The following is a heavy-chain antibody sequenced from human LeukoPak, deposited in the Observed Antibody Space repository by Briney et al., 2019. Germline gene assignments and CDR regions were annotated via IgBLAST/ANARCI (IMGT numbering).Heavy chain of an antibody. CDR1: GDSISNYY. D-gene: IGHD5-24*01. J-gene: IGHJ4*02. Sequence: SETLSLTCAVSGDSISNYYWSWIRQPAGKGLEWVGRIHSTGITTYNPSLKSRVTVSVDTSKNQFSLRLSSVTAADTAVYYCARGGRRDGFNYFDFWGQGILVTVSS. V-gene: IGHV4-4*07. CDR3: ARGGRRDGFNYFDF. CDR2: IHSTGIT.